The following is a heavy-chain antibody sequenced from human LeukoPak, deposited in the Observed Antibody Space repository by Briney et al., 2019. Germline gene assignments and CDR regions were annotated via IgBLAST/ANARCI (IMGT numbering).Heavy chain of an antibody. D-gene: IGHD2-15*01. Sequence: GGSLRLSCSASGFTFSSYAMHWVRQAPGKGLEYVSAISSNGGSTYYADSAKGRFTISRDNSKNTLYLQMSSLRAEDTAVYYCVKESIGYCSGGSCYWGQGTLATVSS. V-gene: IGHV3-64D*06. CDR3: VKESIGYCSGGSCY. J-gene: IGHJ4*02. CDR1: GFTFSSYA. CDR2: ISSNGGST.